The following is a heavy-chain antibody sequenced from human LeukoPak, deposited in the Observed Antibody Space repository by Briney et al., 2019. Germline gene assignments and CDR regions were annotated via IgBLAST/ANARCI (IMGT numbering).Heavy chain of an antibody. V-gene: IGHV3-48*01. CDR3: AKSGTMVRGTTNYYYYYYMDV. Sequence: GGSLRLSCAASGFTFSTYSMNWVRQAPGKGLEWVSYISSSSSTIYYADSVKGRFTISRDNSKNTLYLQMNSLRAEDTAVYYCAKSGTMVRGTTNYYYYYYMDVWGKGTTASISS. CDR2: ISSSSSTI. J-gene: IGHJ6*03. D-gene: IGHD3-10*01. CDR1: GFTFSTYS.